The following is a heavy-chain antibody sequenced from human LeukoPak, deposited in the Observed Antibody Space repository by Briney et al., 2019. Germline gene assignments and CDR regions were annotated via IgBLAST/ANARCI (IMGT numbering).Heavy chain of an antibody. CDR1: GYTFTSYG. V-gene: IGHV1-18*01. CDR2: ISAYNGNT. CDR3: AWNVVPAAADRLVYYMDV. Sequence: ASVKVSCKASGYTFTSYGISWVRQAPGQGLEWMGWISAYNGNTNYAQKLQGRVTMTTDTSTSTAYMELRSLRSDDTAVYYCAWNVVPAAADRLVYYMDVWGKGTTVTISS. D-gene: IGHD2-2*01. J-gene: IGHJ6*03.